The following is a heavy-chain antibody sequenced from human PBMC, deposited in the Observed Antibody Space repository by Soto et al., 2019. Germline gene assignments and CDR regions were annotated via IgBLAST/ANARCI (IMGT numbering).Heavy chain of an antibody. D-gene: IGHD3-22*01. CDR3: ASYYDSSGWPWEEALDI. Sequence: GEALKISCKGSGYSVSSYWIPWERQLPAKGLEWMVIIYPGVSETRYSPVFQGQVTISADKSISTAYLQWSSLKASGTAMYYCASYYDSSGWPWEEALDIWGQGTMVTVSS. V-gene: IGHV5-51*01. CDR1: GYSVSSYW. J-gene: IGHJ3*02. CDR2: IYPGVSET.